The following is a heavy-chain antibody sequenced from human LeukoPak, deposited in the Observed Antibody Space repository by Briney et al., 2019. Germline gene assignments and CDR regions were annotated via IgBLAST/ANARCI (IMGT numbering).Heavy chain of an antibody. D-gene: IGHD5-12*01. J-gene: IGHJ6*02. V-gene: IGHV3-21*01. CDR1: GFTFSTYN. CDR3: ATYPGLARMDV. Sequence: GGSLRVSCVASGFTFSTYNMNWVRQAPGKGLEWVSSMSSSGSYKYYADSVKGRFTISRDNAKNSMFLQMNSLRAEDTAVYYCATYPGLARMDVWGQGTTVTVSS. CDR2: MSSSGSYK.